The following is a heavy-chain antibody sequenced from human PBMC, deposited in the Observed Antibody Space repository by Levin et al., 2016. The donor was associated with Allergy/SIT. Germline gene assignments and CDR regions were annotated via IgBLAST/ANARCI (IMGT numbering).Heavy chain of an antibody. V-gene: IGHV3-53*01. J-gene: IGHJ6*02. CDR3: ARDVLMVYADYGMDV. CDR1: GFTVSSNY. CDR2: IYSGGST. D-gene: IGHD2-8*01. Sequence: GESLKISCAASGFTVSSNYMSWVRQAPGKGLEWVSVIYSGGSTYYADSVKGRFTISRDNSKNTLYLQMNSLRAEDTAVYYCARDVLMVYADYGMDVWGQGTTVTVSS.